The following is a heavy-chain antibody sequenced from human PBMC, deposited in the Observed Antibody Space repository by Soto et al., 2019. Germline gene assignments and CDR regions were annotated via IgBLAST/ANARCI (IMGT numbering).Heavy chain of an antibody. CDR3: AKDTEGYCSSTRCYTYHGLDV. CDR2: ISYDGSYK. Sequence: QVHLVESGGGVVQPGRSLRLSCAASGFTFSSYVMHWVRQAPGKGLEWVAVISYDGSYKYYADSVKGRFTISRDNSTHRLYLQMSSLRVEDTAVYYCAKDTEGYCSSTRCYTYHGLDVWGQGTTVTASS. V-gene: IGHV3-30*18. D-gene: IGHD2-2*01. J-gene: IGHJ6*02. CDR1: GFTFSSYV.